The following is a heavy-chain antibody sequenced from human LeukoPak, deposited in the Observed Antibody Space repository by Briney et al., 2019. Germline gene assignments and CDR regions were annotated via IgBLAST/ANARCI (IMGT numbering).Heavy chain of an antibody. CDR2: INTNSGGT. V-gene: IGHV1-2*02. D-gene: IGHD2-2*01. CDR1: GYTFTGYY. Sequence: ASVTVSRMASGYTFTGYYMHWVRQAPGQGVEWMGWINTNSGGTNNAQKFRGRVAKTRDTSIRTPHIAPRRAASDATPGYYFPRGIRQYQLPSVFVIWGERTMVPVFS. J-gene: IGHJ3*02. CDR3: PRGIRQYQLPSVFVI.